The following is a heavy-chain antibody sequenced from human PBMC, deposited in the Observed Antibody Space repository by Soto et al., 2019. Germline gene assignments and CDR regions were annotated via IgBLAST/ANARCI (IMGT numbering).Heavy chain of an antibody. CDR3: ATLSPYDRPDY. J-gene: IGHJ4*02. D-gene: IGHD3-22*01. CDR1: GGSISSGGYY. Sequence: QVQLQESGPGLVKPSQTLSLTCTVSGGSISSGGYYWSWIRQHPGKGLEWIGYIYYSGSTYYNPSRKSXXTXSXXTPKNQFSLKLSSVTAADTAVYYCATLSPYDRPDYWGQGTLVTVSS. V-gene: IGHV4-31*03. CDR2: IYYSGST.